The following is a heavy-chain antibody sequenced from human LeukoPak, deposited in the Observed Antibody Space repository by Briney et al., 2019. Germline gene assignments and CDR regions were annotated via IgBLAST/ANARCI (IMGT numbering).Heavy chain of an antibody. J-gene: IGHJ6*02. V-gene: IGHV4-30-2*01. CDR1: GGSISSGGHS. CDR3: ARINDFWSGLTLDV. CDR2: IYHSGSGST. D-gene: IGHD3-3*01. Sequence: NPSQTLSLTCTVSGGSISSGGHSWSWIRQPPGKGLEWIGYIYHSGSGSTYYNPSLKSRVTISIDKSKNQFSLKLNSVTAADTAVYYCARINDFWSGLTLDVWGQGTTVTVSS.